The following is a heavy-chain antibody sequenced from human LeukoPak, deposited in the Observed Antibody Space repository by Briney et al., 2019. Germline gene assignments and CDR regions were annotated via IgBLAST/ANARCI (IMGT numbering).Heavy chain of an antibody. CDR3: AREGGDAFDV. V-gene: IGHV6-1*01. CDR1: GDSVSSDSTA. CDR2: TYFRSKWYN. D-gene: IGHD1-26*01. J-gene: IGHJ3*01. Sequence: SQTLSLTCALSGDSVSSDSTAWNWIRQSPSRGLEWLGRTYFRSKWYNDYAASVKSRITINPDTSKNQLSLQLNSVTPEDTAVYYCAREGGDAFDVWGQGTMVTVSS.